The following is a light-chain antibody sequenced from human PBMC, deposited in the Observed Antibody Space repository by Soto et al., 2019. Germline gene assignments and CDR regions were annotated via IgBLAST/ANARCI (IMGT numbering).Light chain of an antibody. CDR3: AAWDDSLNGLYV. J-gene: IGLJ1*01. CDR1: SSNIGSGT. V-gene: IGLV1-44*01. Sequence: QSVLTQPPSASGTPGQRVTISCSGSSSNIGSGTVNWYQQLPGTAPKLLIYNNNQWPSGVPDRFSGSKSDTSASLAISGLQSEDEADYYCAAWDDSLNGLYVFGTGTKLTVL. CDR2: NNN.